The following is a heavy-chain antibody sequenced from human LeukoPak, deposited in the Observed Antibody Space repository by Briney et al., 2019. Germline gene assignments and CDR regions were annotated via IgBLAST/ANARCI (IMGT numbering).Heavy chain of an antibody. Sequence: PGGSLRLSCAASGFTFSDSAMNWVRQASGKGLEWVGHIRGKTNSYATAYAASVRGRFTISRDDSKNTAYLQMNSLKTEDTAVYYCAKDSSADDSSGYSYYFDYWGQGTLVTVSS. CDR2: IRGKTNSYAT. CDR3: AKDSSADDSSGYSYYFDY. CDR1: GFTFSDSA. D-gene: IGHD3-22*01. J-gene: IGHJ4*02. V-gene: IGHV3-73*01.